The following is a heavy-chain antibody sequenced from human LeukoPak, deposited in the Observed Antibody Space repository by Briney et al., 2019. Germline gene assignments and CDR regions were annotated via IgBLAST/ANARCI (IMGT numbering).Heavy chain of an antibody. CDR2: INPNSGGT. Sequence: ASVKVSCKASGYTFTGYFMHWVRQAPGQGLEWMGWINPNSGGTNYAQKFQGRVTMTRDTSTSTVYMELSSLRSEDTAVYYCARERGRNYMDVWGKGTTVTVSS. D-gene: IGHD3-10*01. J-gene: IGHJ6*03. CDR3: ARERGRNYMDV. V-gene: IGHV1-2*02. CDR1: GYTFTGYF.